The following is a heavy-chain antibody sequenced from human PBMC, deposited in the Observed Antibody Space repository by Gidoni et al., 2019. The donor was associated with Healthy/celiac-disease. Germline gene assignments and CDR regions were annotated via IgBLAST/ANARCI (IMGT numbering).Heavy chain of an antibody. J-gene: IGHJ4*02. CDR1: GYTFTSYY. D-gene: IGHD3-22*01. Sequence: QVQLVQSGAEVNKPGASVKVSCKASGYTFTSYYMHWVRQATGQGLEWMGIINPSGGSTSYAQKFQGRVTMTRDTSTSTVYMELSSLRSEDTAVYYCASGYYTRGMGYWGQGTLVTVSS. CDR2: INPSGGST. V-gene: IGHV1-46*01. CDR3: ASGYYTRGMGY.